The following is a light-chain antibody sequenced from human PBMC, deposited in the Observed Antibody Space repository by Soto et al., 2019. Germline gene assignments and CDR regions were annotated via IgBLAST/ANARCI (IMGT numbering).Light chain of an antibody. CDR2: AAS. CDR1: QSVSSN. CDR3: QQYHTWPIT. Sequence: ERVMTQSPATLSVSPGERVTLSCKASQSVSSNLAWYQQKPGQAPRLLIYAASTRATGIPARFSGSGSGTEFTLTISILQSEDCAIYYCQQYHTWPITFGGGTKVDI. V-gene: IGKV3-15*01. J-gene: IGKJ4*01.